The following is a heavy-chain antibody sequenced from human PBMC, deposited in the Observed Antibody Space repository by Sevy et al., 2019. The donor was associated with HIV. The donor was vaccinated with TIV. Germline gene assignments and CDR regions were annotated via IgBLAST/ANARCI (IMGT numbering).Heavy chain of an antibody. Sequence: GGSLRLSCAGSGFTFGTYAMTWVRQAPGKGLQWVSVISDSGRITYYADSVQGRVTISRDNSKNTMHLHMNSLRVEDTATYYCARRPDFGVIIPTGVLDVWGQGTTVTVSS. CDR2: ISDSGRIT. CDR1: GFTFGTYA. D-gene: IGHD3-3*01. J-gene: IGHJ6*02. V-gene: IGHV3-23*01. CDR3: ARRPDFGVIIPTGVLDV.